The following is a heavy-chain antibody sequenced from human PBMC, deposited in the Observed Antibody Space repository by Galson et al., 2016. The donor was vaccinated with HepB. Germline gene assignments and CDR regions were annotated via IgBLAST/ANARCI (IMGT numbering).Heavy chain of an antibody. Sequence: SLRLSCAASGFTFSSYGMHWVRQAPGRGLEWVTVIPYDGSNKYYGETVKGRFTVSRDNSKNTLFLQMYILRAEDTAVYYCAKDTKAFGYCSGGSCYSGGMDVWGQGTTVTVSS. V-gene: IGHV3-30*18. D-gene: IGHD2-15*01. CDR3: AKDTKAFGYCSGGSCYSGGMDV. CDR1: GFTFSSYG. J-gene: IGHJ6*02. CDR2: IPYDGSNK.